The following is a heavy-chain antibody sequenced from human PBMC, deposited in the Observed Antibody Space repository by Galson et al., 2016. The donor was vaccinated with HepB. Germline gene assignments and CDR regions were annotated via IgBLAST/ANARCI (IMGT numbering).Heavy chain of an antibody. J-gene: IGHJ4*02. CDR1: GFTFSNYG. CDR3: TMISWSTSSGFGF. Sequence: SLRLSCAASGFTFSNYGMSWVRQAPGKGLEWVSAVSGSGDNTYYADSVKGRLTISRDNSRNTVYVQINSLGAEDTAIYYCTMISWSTSSGFGFWGQGTRVTVSS. V-gene: IGHV3-23*01. CDR2: VSGSGDNT. D-gene: IGHD3-22*01.